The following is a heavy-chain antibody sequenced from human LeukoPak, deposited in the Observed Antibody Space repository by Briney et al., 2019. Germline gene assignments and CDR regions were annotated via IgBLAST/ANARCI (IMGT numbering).Heavy chain of an antibody. CDR2: ISWDGGST. V-gene: IGHV3-43D*04. CDR1: GFTFDDYA. J-gene: IGHJ6*04. Sequence: PGGSLRLSCAASGFTFDDYAMHWVRQAQGKGLEWVSLISWDGGSTYYADSVKGRFTISRDNSKNSLYLQMNSLRAEDTALYYCAKDLNDYAGWMDVWGKGTTVTVSS. CDR3: AKDLNDYAGWMDV. D-gene: IGHD4-17*01.